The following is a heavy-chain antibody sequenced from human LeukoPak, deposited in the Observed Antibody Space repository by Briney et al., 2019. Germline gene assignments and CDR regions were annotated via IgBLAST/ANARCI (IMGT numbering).Heavy chain of an antibody. Sequence: GGSLRLSCAASGFTLNNFYMSWVRQAPGKGLEWVASIKQDGSEKDYVDSVTGRFTVSRDNAKRSLFLHMNSLRVEDTAVYYCGLYSSSQTAMDVWGQGTAVTVSS. J-gene: IGHJ6*02. CDR2: IKQDGSEK. V-gene: IGHV3-7*01. CDR3: GLYSSSQTAMDV. D-gene: IGHD2-2*01. CDR1: GFTLNNFY.